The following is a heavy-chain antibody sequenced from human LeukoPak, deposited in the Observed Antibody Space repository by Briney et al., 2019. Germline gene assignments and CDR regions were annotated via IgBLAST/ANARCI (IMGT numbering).Heavy chain of an antibody. CDR2: IYPGDSDT. Sequence: GESLKISCKGSGYSFTSYWIGWVRQMPGKGLEWMGIIYPGDSDTRYSPSFQGQVTISADKSISTAYLQWSSLKASDSAMYYCARGGYCSTSTCSFDYWGQGTLVTVSS. D-gene: IGHD2-2*01. CDR3: ARGGYCSTSTCSFDY. V-gene: IGHV5-51*01. J-gene: IGHJ4*02. CDR1: GYSFTSYW.